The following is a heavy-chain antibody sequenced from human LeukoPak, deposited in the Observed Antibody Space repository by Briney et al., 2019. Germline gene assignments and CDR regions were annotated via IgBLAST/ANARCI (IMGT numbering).Heavy chain of an antibody. CDR2: ISAYNGNT. CDR3: ARDQRVEMATWYYFDY. J-gene: IGHJ4*02. CDR1: GYTFTSYG. V-gene: IGHV1-18*01. Sequence: VASVKVSRKASGYTFTSYGISWVRQAPGQGLEWMGWISAYNGNTNYAQKLQGRVTMTTDTSTSTAYMELRSLRSDDTAVYYCARDQRVEMATWYYFDYWGQGTLFTVSS. D-gene: IGHD5-24*01.